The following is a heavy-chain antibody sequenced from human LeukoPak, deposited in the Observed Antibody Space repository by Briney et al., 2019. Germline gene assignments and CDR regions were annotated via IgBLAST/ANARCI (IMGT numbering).Heavy chain of an antibody. D-gene: IGHD3-10*01. V-gene: IGHV1-18*01. Sequence: GASVKVSCKASGYTFISYGLSWVRQAPGQGLEWMGWISAYNGNTNYAQKFQGRVTMTTDTSTSTAYMELRSLRSDDTAVYYCVRDGEGVAISVNYWFDPWGQGTLVTVSS. CDR2: ISAYNGNT. J-gene: IGHJ5*02. CDR1: GYTFISYG. CDR3: VRDGEGVAISVNYWFDP.